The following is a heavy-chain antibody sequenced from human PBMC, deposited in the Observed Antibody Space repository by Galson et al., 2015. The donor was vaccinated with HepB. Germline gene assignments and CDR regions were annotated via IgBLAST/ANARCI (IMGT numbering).Heavy chain of an antibody. D-gene: IGHD3-10*01. J-gene: IGHJ6*02. CDR2: INAGNGNT. CDR3: ARSSLWFGELLLIYYGMDV. Sequence: VKVSCKASGYTFTSYAMHWVRQAPGQRLEWMGWINAGNGNTKYSQKFQGRVTITRDTSASTAYMELSSLRSEDTAVYYCARSSLWFGELLLIYYGMDVWGQGTTVTVSS. V-gene: IGHV1-3*01. CDR1: GYTFTSYA.